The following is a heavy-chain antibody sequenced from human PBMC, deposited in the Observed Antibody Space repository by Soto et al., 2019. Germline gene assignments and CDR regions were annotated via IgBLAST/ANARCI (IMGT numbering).Heavy chain of an antibody. D-gene: IGHD6-19*01. J-gene: IGHJ4*02. CDR3: ARDQTMAGPTTSDY. CDR1: GFTFSSYA. CDR2: ISSNGGST. Sequence: SLRLSCSASGFTFSSYAMHWVRQAPGKGLEYVSAISSNGGSTYYADSVKGRFTISRDNSKNTLYLQMNSVRAEDTGVYYCARDQTMAGPTTSDYCGPGILLTVSS. V-gene: IGHV3-64*04.